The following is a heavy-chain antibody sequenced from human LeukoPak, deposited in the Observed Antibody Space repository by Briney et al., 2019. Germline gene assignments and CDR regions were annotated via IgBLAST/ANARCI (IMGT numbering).Heavy chain of an antibody. J-gene: IGHJ4*02. D-gene: IGHD1-1*01. CDR2: VFKSQTT. CDR1: GGSISGYY. CDR3: ARWNEGLDY. Sequence: SETLSLTCTVSGGSISGYYWSWMRQPPGKGLEWVGYVFKSQTTGYNPSLESRVTISQDTSRNQFSLKLSPVTAADTAVYYCARWNEGLDYWGQGTLVTVSS. V-gene: IGHV4-59*01.